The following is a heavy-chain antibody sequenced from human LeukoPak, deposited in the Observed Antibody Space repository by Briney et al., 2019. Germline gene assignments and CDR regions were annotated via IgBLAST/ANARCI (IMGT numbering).Heavy chain of an antibody. Sequence: ASVKVSSKASGYTFTGYYIHWVRQAPGQGLEWMGWINPYSGDTNYAQKLQGRVTMTTDTSTSTAYMELRSLRSDDTAVYYCAREQSYHYFDYWGQGTLVTVSS. D-gene: IGHD1-26*01. J-gene: IGHJ4*02. V-gene: IGHV1-18*04. CDR2: INPYSGDT. CDR3: AREQSYHYFDY. CDR1: GYTFTGYY.